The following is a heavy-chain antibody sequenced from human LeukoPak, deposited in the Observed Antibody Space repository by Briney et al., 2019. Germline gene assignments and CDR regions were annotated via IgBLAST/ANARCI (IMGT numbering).Heavy chain of an antibody. V-gene: IGHV3-7*05. CDR1: GFTFSSYW. CDR2: IKQDGSEK. Sequence: PGGSLRLSCVASGFTFSSYWMSWVRQAPGKGLEWVANIKQDGSEKYYVDSVKGRFTISRDNAKNSLYLQMNSLRAEDMAVYCCARAYFNLWGRGTLVTVSS. J-gene: IGHJ2*01. CDR3: ARAYFNL.